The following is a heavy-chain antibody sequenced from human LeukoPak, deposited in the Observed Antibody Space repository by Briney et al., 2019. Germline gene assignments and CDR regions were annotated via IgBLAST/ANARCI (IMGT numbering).Heavy chain of an antibody. J-gene: IGHJ3*02. CDR2: ISAYNGNT. V-gene: IGHV1-18*01. D-gene: IGHD1-26*01. CDR3: ARFKRELLRDDAFDI. Sequence: GASVKVSCKASGYTFTSYGISWVRQAPGQGLEWMGWISAYNGNTNYAQKLQGRVTMTTDTSTSTAYMELRSLRSDDTAVYYCARFKRELLRDDAFDIWGQGTMVTVSS. CDR1: GYTFTSYG.